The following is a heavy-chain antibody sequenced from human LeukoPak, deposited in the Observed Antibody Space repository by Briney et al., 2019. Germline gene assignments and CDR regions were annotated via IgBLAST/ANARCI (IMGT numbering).Heavy chain of an antibody. V-gene: IGHV1-2*02. CDR3: ATVSRWQLVYYYGMDV. D-gene: IGHD6-13*01. CDR2: INPNSGGT. J-gene: IGHJ6*02. Sequence: GASVKVSCKASGYTFTGYYMHWVRQAPGQGLEWMGWINPNSGGTNYAQKFQGRVTMTRDTSISTAYMELSRLRSDDTAVYYCATVSRWQLVYYYGMDVWGQGTTATVSS. CDR1: GYTFTGYY.